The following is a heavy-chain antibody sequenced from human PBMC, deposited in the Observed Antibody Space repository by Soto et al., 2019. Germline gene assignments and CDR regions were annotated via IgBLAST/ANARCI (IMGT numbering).Heavy chain of an antibody. CDR3: AGMEAYCGGDCPFDY. CDR1: GYTFSNYY. D-gene: IGHD2-21*02. V-gene: IGHV1-46*01. J-gene: IGHJ4*02. Sequence: QVQLVQSGAEVKKPGASVKVSCKASGYTFSNYYIHWVRQAPGQGHEWMGIINPSSSSTTYAQRFQGRVTMTRDTSTNTVYMALSSLRSEDTAMYYCAGMEAYCGGDCPFDYWGQGTLVTVSS. CDR2: INPSSSST.